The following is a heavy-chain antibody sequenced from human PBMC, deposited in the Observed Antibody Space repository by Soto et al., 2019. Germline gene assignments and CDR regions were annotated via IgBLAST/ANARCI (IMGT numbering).Heavy chain of an antibody. CDR2: INPNGGGT. CDR1: GYTFTGYY. J-gene: IGHJ4*02. D-gene: IGHD3-3*01. V-gene: IGHV1-2*04. Sequence: ASVKVSCKASGYTFTGYYTHWVRQAPGQGLEWMGWINPNGGGTNYAQKFQDWVTMTRDTSISTAYMELSRLKSDDTAVYYCARVATIFGVVPDYWGQGTLVTVSS. CDR3: ARVATIFGVVPDY.